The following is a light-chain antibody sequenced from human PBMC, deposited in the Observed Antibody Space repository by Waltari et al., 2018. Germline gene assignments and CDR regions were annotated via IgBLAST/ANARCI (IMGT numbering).Light chain of an antibody. V-gene: IGKV1-39*01. Sequence: DIQMTQCPSSLSASVGDRVSITCRASQSISNYLNWYQQKPGNAPKLLIYAASSLQSGVPSRFSGSGSGTDFTLTISSLQPEDFATYYCQQSYSSLYTFGQGTNLEIK. CDR2: AAS. CDR1: QSISNY. J-gene: IGKJ2*01. CDR3: QQSYSSLYT.